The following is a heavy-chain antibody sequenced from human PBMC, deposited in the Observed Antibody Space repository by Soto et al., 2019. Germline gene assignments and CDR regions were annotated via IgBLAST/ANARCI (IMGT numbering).Heavy chain of an antibody. V-gene: IGHV6-1*01. CDR1: GDSVSSTSAA. Sequence: SQTLSLTCAISGDSVSSTSAAWNWIRQSPSRGLEWLGRTYYRSKWYKEYAASVRSRITINPDTSKNQFSLQLNSVSPEDTAVYYCARTMGWIDSWGQGTLVTVSS. CDR2: TYYRSKWYK. CDR3: ARTMGWIDS. D-gene: IGHD3-10*01. J-gene: IGHJ5*01.